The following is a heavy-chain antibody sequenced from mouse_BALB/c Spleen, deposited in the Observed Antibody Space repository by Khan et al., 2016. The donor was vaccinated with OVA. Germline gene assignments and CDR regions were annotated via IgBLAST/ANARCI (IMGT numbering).Heavy chain of an antibody. J-gene: IGHJ1*01. V-gene: IGHV1-59*01. CDR2: IHPSDSET. CDR3: ARGTTTSYWNFDV. Sequence: QVQLQQPGAELVRPGTSVKLSCKASGYSFTSYWMNWVKQRPGQGLEWIGLIHPSDSETRLNQKFTDKATFTVDKSSSTAYMQLSSPTSEDSPVYYCARGTTTSYWNFDVWGAGTTVNVSS. CDR1: GYSFTSYW. D-gene: IGHD1-1*01.